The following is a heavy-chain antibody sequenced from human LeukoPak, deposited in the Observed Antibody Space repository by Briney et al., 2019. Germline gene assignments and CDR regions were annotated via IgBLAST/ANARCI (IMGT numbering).Heavy chain of an antibody. Sequence: PSETLSLTCTVSGGSISSYYWSWIRQPPGKGLEWIGYIYYSGSTNYNPSLKSRVTISVDTSKNQFSLKLSSVTAADTAVYYCARDDPTYSNPIPYYYYGMDVWGQGTTVTVSS. CDR1: GGSISSYY. CDR2: IYYSGST. CDR3: ARDDPTYSNPIPYYYYGMDV. J-gene: IGHJ6*02. D-gene: IGHD4-11*01. V-gene: IGHV4-59*12.